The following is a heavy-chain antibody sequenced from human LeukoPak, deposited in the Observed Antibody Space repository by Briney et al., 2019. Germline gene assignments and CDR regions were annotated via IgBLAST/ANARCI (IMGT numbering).Heavy chain of an antibody. Sequence: GRSLRLACAASGFTFSSYGMHWVRQAPGKGLEWVAFIWFDGSNDYYADSVKGRFTISRDNSKNTVYLQMNSLRAEDTAVYYCARDKVDSSGWLFDYWGQGTLVTVSS. CDR3: ARDKVDSSGWLFDY. CDR2: IWFDGSND. D-gene: IGHD6-19*01. V-gene: IGHV3-33*08. CDR1: GFTFSSYG. J-gene: IGHJ4*02.